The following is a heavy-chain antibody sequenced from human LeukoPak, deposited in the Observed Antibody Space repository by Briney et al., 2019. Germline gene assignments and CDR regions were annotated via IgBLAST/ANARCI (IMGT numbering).Heavy chain of an antibody. V-gene: IGHV4-39*07. CDR3: ASVRGRSWFDP. CDR2: INHSGST. J-gene: IGHJ5*02. D-gene: IGHD1-14*01. CDR1: GGSISSNSYY. Sequence: SETLSLTCTVSGGSISSNSYYWSWIRQPPGKGLEWIGEINHSGSTNYNPSLKSRVTISVDTSKNQFSLKLSSVTAADTAVYYCASVRGRSWFDPWGQGTLVTVSS.